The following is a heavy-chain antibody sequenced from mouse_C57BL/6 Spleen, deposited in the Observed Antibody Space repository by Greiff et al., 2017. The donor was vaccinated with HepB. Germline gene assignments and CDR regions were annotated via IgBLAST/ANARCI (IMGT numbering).Heavy chain of an antibody. Sequence: QVQLQQPGAELVMPGASVKLSCKASGYTFTSYWMHWVKQRPGQGLEWIGEIDPSDSYTNYNQKFKGKSTLTVDKSSSTAYMQLSSLTSEDSAVYYCARTPYYGYDVGYWYFDVWGTGTTVTVSS. CDR2: IDPSDSYT. D-gene: IGHD2-14*01. V-gene: IGHV1-69*01. J-gene: IGHJ1*03. CDR1: GYTFTSYW. CDR3: ARTPYYGYDVGYWYFDV.